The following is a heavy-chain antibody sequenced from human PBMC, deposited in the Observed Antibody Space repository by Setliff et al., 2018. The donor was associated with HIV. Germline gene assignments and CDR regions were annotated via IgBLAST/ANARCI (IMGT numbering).Heavy chain of an antibody. Sequence: SETLSLTCKVSGAPISSYYWNWIRQPPGKGLEWIGDICHSGFTIYNPSLKSRVTLSIDTSKNQFSLKLSSVTAADTAVYFCARHASGDSVSPISYWFDPWGQGTLVTVSS. CDR2: ICHSGFT. V-gene: IGHV4-59*08. J-gene: IGHJ5*02. D-gene: IGHD4-17*01. CDR3: ARHASGDSVSPISYWFDP. CDR1: GAPISSYY.